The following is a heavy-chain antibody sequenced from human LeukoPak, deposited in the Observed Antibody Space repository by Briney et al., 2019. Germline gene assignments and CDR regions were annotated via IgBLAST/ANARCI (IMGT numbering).Heavy chain of an antibody. J-gene: IGHJ4*02. CDR2: IWFDGSNK. V-gene: IGHV3-33*01. CDR3: ARSGRSWLYYFDY. D-gene: IGHD6-13*01. CDR1: GFTFNAYG. Sequence: GRSLRLSCLASGFTFNAYGMHWVRQAPGKGLEWVALIWFDGSNKYYADSVKGRFTISRDNSKNTLYLQMNSLRAEDTAVYYCARSGRSWLYYFDYWGQGTLVTVSS.